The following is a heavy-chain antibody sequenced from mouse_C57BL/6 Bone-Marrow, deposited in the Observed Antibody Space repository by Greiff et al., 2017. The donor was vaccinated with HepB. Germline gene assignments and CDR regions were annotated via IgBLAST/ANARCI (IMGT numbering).Heavy chain of an antibody. CDR2: IDPSDSYT. CDR1: GYTFTSYW. J-gene: IGHJ3*01. CDR3: ATIYYGNLAWFAY. D-gene: IGHD2-1*01. Sequence: QVQLQQPGAELVMPGASVKLSCKASGYTFTSYWMHWVKQRPGQGLEWIGEIDPSDSYTNYNQKFKGKSTLTVDKSSSTAYMQLSSLTSEDSAVYYCATIYYGNLAWFAYWGQGTLVTVSA. V-gene: IGHV1-69*01.